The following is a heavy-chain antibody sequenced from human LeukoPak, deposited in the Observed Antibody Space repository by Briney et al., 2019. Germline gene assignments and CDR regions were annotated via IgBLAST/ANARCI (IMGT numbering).Heavy chain of an antibody. J-gene: IGHJ3*02. D-gene: IGHD3-10*01. CDR2: MNPNSGNT. CDR3: ARVRITMVRGGYDAFDI. CDR1: GYTFTSYD. V-gene: IGHV1-8*01. Sequence: GASVKVSCKASGYTFTSYDINWVRQATGQGLEWMGWMNPNSGNTGYAQKFQGRVTMTRNTSISTAYMELSSLRSEDTAVYYCARVRITMVRGGYDAFDIWGQGTMVTVSS.